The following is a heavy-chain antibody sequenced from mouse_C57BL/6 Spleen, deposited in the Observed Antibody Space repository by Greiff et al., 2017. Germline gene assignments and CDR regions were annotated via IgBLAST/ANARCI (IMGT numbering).Heavy chain of an antibody. CDR2: INPSNGGT. J-gene: IGHJ4*01. CDR3: ARDNGSIDYYAMDY. D-gene: IGHD1-1*01. V-gene: IGHV1-53*01. CDR1: GYTFTSYW. Sequence: QVQLQQPGTELVKPGASVKLSCKASGYTFTSYWMHWVKQRPGQGLEWIGNINPSNGGTNYNEKFKSKATLTVDKSSSTAYMQLSSLTAEDSAVYYSARDNGSIDYYAMDYWGQGTSVTVSS.